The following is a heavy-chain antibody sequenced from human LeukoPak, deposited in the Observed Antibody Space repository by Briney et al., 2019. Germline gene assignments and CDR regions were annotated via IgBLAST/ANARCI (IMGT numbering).Heavy chain of an antibody. CDR3: ARDYYGSGSFSGNWFDP. V-gene: IGHV4-4*07. Sequence: SETLSLTCTVSGGSISSYYWSWIRQPAGKGLEWIGRIYTSGSTNYNPSLKSRVTISVDTSKNQFSLKLSSVTAADTAVYYCARDYYGSGSFSGNWFDPWGQGTLVTVSS. D-gene: IGHD3-10*01. J-gene: IGHJ5*02. CDR1: GGSISSYY. CDR2: IYTSGST.